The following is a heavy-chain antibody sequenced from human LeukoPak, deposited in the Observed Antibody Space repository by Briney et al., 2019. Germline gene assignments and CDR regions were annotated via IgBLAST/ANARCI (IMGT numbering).Heavy chain of an antibody. Sequence: SETLSLTCTVSGVSISSSNNFWGWIRQPPGKGLEWIGSMHYRGTTYYIPSLKSRVTISVDTSKNQFSLKLSSVTAADTAVYYCASYYDFWSGYHAPHFDYWGQGTLVTVSS. J-gene: IGHJ4*02. CDR3: ASYYDFWSGYHAPHFDY. CDR1: GVSISSSNNF. D-gene: IGHD3-3*01. CDR2: MHYRGTT. V-gene: IGHV4-39*01.